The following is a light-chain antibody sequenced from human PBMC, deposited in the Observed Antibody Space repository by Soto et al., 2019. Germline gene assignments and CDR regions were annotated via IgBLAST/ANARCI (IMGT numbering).Light chain of an antibody. CDR3: HHDGSSRGT. J-gene: IGKJ1*01. CDR1: QSVSSN. Sequence: ELVMTQTTATLSVSPGEETTLSAGASQSVSSNLAWYQQKPGQAPRLLIYGASTRATGIPARFSGSGSGTDLPLTISGLAPEVLAVYYCHHDGSSRGTFGQGTKVDI. CDR2: GAS. V-gene: IGKV3-15*01.